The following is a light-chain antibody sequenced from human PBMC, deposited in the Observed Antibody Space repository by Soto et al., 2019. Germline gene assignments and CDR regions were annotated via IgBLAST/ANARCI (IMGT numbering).Light chain of an antibody. J-gene: IGLJ7*01. CDR1: SGHSSYI. V-gene: IGLV4-60*02. CDR2: LEGSGSY. CDR3: ETWDSNTRV. Sequence: QPVLTQSSSASASLGSSVKLTCTLSSGHSSYIIAWHQQQPGKAPRYLMTLEGSGSYNKGSGVPDRFSGSSSGADRYLTISDLQFEDEADYYCETWDSNTRVFGGGTQLTVL.